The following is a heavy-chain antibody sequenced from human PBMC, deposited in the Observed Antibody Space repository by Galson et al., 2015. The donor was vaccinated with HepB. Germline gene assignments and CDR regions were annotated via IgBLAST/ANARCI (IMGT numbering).Heavy chain of an antibody. CDR2: FDPEDGET. Sequence: SVKVSCKVSGYTLTELSMHWVRQAPGKGLEWMGGFDPEDGETIYARKFQGRVTMTEDTSTDTAYMELSSLRSEDTAVYYCATDGGYCSGGSCYWGQGTLVTVSS. CDR1: GYTLTELS. J-gene: IGHJ4*02. D-gene: IGHD2-15*01. CDR3: ATDGGYCSGGSCY. V-gene: IGHV1-24*01.